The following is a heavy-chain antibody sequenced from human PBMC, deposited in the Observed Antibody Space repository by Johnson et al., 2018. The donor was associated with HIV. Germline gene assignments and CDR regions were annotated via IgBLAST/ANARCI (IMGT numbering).Heavy chain of an antibody. CDR1: GFTFSSYG. V-gene: IGHV3-30*02. CDR3: ASGKSWHRDAFDI. D-gene: IGHD1-26*01. CDR2: IRYDGSNK. J-gene: IGHJ3*02. Sequence: QVQLVESGGGVVQPGGSLRLSCAASGFTFSSYGMNWVRQAPGKGLEWVAFIRYDGSNKYYADSVKGRFTISRDNSKNTLYLQMNSLRAEDTAVYYCASGKSWHRDAFDIWGQGTMVTVSS.